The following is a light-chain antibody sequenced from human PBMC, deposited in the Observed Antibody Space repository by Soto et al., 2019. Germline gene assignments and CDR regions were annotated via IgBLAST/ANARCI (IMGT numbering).Light chain of an antibody. V-gene: IGKV2-28*01. J-gene: IGKJ1*01. CDR1: QRLLQSNGHNY. CDR3: MQSAQTPRT. CDR2: LGF. Sequence: DVMMTQSTLSLPLTPGEPASISCRSSQRLLQSNGHNYLEWYLQKPGQSPQLLIYLGFNRASGVPDRFSGSGSGTDFTLKISRVEAEDVGIYYCMQSAQTPRTFGKGTKVDIK.